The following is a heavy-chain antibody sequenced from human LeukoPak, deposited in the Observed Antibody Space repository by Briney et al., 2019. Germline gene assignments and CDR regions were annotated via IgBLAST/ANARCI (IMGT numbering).Heavy chain of an antibody. CDR3: ATHSGYDRASDY. D-gene: IGHD5-12*01. Sequence: PSETLSLTCTVSGGSISSYYWSWIRQPPGKGLEWIGYIYYSGSTNYNPSLKSRVTISVDTSKNQFSLKLSSVTAADTAVYYCATHSGYDRASDYWGQGTLVTVSS. V-gene: IGHV4-59*12. CDR1: GGSISSYY. CDR2: IYYSGST. J-gene: IGHJ4*02.